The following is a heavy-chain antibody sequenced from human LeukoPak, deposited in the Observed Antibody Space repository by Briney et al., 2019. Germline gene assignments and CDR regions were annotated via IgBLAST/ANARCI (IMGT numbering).Heavy chain of an antibody. CDR3: ARETTEYYFDY. CDR2: IWYDGSNK. J-gene: IGHJ4*02. V-gene: IGHV3-33*01. D-gene: IGHD4-17*01. CDR1: GFTFSSYG. Sequence: GGSLRLSCAASGFTFSSYGMHWVRQAPGKGLGWVAVIWYDGSNKYYADSVKGRFTISRDNSKNTLYLQMNSLRAEDTAVYYCARETTEYYFDYWGQGTLVTVSS.